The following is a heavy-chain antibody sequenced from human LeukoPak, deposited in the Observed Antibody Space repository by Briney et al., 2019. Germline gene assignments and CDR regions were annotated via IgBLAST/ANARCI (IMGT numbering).Heavy chain of an antibody. V-gene: IGHV1-2*06. CDR1: GYTFTGYY. D-gene: IGHD3-9*01. J-gene: IGHJ4*02. Sequence: ASVKVSCKASGYTFTGYYMHWVRQAPGQGLEWMGRINPNSGGTNYAKKFQGRVPITRDTSNSTAYMELSRLRSDDTAMYYCARSLVVSRYFDWSRDFWGQGTLVTVSS. CDR2: INPNSGGT. CDR3: ARSLVVSRYFDWSRDF.